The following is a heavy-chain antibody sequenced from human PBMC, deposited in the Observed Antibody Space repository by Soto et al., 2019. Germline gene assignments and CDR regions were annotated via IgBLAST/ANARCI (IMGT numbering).Heavy chain of an antibody. V-gene: IGHV3-21*01. J-gene: IGHJ4*02. CDR1: ELTFSSYG. D-gene: IGHD3-22*01. Sequence: GGSLRLSSAASELTFSSYGMNWVRQAPGKGLEWVSAISSSTSFIHYAESVKGRFTISRDNAKNCLYLQMNGLRAEDTAMYYCASGYYDRICFYFGSWGRRRLVAVSS. CDR3: ASGYYDRICFYFGS. CDR2: ISSSTSFI.